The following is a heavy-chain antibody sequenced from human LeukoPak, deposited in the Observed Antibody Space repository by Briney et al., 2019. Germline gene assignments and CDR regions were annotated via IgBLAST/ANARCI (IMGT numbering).Heavy chain of an antibody. J-gene: IGHJ3*02. D-gene: IGHD1-26*01. Sequence: SETLSLTCTVSGGSISSYYWSWIRQPPGKGLEWIGYIYYSGSTNYNPSLKSRVTISVDTSKNQFSLKLSSVTAADTAVYYCARDGELVRAFDIWGQGTMGTVSS. CDR1: GGSISSYY. V-gene: IGHV4-59*01. CDR3: ARDGELVRAFDI. CDR2: IYYSGST.